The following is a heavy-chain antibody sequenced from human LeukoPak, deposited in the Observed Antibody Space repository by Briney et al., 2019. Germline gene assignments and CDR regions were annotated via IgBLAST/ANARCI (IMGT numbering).Heavy chain of an antibody. J-gene: IGHJ4*02. CDR2: LKQDGSEK. CDR3: ARGGDYLDY. V-gene: IGHV3-7*05. CDR1: GFTFITYW. Sequence: PGGSLRLSCAASGFTFITYWMSWVRQAPGKGLEWVANLKQDGSEKYYVESVKGRFTISRDNANNSLYLQMNSLRAEDTAVYYCARGGDYLDYWGQGTLVTVSS.